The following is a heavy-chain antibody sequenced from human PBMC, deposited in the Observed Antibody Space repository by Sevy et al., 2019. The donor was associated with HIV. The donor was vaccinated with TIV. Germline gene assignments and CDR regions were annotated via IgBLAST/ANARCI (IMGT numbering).Heavy chain of an antibody. V-gene: IGHV3-21*01. CDR2: ISTTSTYV. Sequence: GGSLRLSCAASGFTFSSYTMNWVRQAPGKGLDWVSSISTTSTYVYYADSVKGRLTISRDNAMNSLYLQVNSLRAEDTAVYYCARDSGEGYYAMDVWGQGTTVTVSS. J-gene: IGHJ6*02. D-gene: IGHD3-10*01. CDR3: ARDSGEGYYAMDV. CDR1: GFTFSSYT.